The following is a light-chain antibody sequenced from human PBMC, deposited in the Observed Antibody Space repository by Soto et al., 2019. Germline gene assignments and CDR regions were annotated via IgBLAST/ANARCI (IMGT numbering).Light chain of an antibody. J-gene: IGKJ1*01. CDR3: QQYNNWHT. CDR2: GAS. Sequence: EIVMTQSPATLSVSPGERATLSCRASQSVSSNLAWYQQKPGQAPRLLIYGASTRATGIPARLSGSGSGTEFTLTISSLQSEDFAVYYCQQYNNWHTFGQGTKVEIK. CDR1: QSVSSN. V-gene: IGKV3-15*01.